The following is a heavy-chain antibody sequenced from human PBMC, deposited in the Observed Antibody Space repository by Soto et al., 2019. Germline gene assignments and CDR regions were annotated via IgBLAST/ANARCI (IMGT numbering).Heavy chain of an antibody. V-gene: IGHV4-4*02. J-gene: IGHJ4*02. CDR3: ARSPRRVDGKWFFDY. D-gene: IGHD3-22*01. Sequence: QVQLQESGPGLVEPSVTLSLTCGVSGDSFSSSNWWTWIRQPPGKGLEWIGDILHTGHTDYSPSLRSRITISIDTSKKEFSLHLTSVTATDTAVYYCARSPRRVDGKWFFDYWGPGALVTVSS. CDR1: GDSFSSSNW. CDR2: ILHTGHT.